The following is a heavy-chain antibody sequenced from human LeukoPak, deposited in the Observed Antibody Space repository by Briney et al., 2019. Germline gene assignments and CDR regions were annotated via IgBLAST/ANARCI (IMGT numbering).Heavy chain of an antibody. CDR1: GFTFSRYA. CDR2: ISGSGGSK. D-gene: IGHD3-3*01. Sequence: GGSLRLSCAASGFTFSRYAMSWARQAPGKGLEWVSGISGSGGSKYYADSVKGRFTISRDNSKNTLYLLMSSLRAEDTAVYYCAKDPPQDFWSGYYAPVDYWGQGTLVTVSS. J-gene: IGHJ4*02. CDR3: AKDPPQDFWSGYYAPVDY. V-gene: IGHV3-23*01.